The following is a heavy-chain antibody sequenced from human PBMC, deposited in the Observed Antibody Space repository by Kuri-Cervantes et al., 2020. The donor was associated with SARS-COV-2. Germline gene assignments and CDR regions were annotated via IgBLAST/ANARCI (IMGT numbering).Heavy chain of an antibody. CDR1: GFTFSSYS. CDR3: AREKYDFITYTCYMDV. V-gene: IGHV3-21*01. CDR2: ISSSSSYI. D-gene: IGHD3-3*01. J-gene: IGHJ6*03. Sequence: GGSLRLSCAVSGFTFSSYSMNWVRQAPGKGMEWVSSISSSSSYINYADSVKGRFTISRDNAKNSLYLQMNSLRAEDTAVYYCAREKYDFITYTCYMDVWGKGTTVTVSS.